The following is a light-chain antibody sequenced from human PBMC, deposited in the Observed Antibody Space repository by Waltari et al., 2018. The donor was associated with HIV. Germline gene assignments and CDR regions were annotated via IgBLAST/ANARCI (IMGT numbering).Light chain of an antibody. Sequence: QSALTQPPSASGSPGQSVAISCTGTSSDGGGYNSVSWYQQHPGKAPKLMIYEVTKRPSGVPDRFSGSKSGNTASLTVSGLQAEDEADYYCSSYAGSNNVLFGGGTKLTVL. V-gene: IGLV2-8*01. CDR3: SSYAGSNNVL. CDR1: SSDGGGYNS. CDR2: EVT. J-gene: IGLJ2*01.